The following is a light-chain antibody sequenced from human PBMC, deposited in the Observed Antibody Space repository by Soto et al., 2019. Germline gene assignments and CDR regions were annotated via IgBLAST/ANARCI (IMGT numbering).Light chain of an antibody. CDR1: QGISYY. CDR3: QKYNSPPT. Sequence: DIQMTQSPSSLSASVGDRVTITCRASQGISYYLAWYQQKPGKVPKLLIYAASTLQSGVPSRFSGSGSGTDFTLTISSLQPEDVATYYCQKYNSPPTFGQGTKVEIK. V-gene: IGKV1-27*01. J-gene: IGKJ1*01. CDR2: AAS.